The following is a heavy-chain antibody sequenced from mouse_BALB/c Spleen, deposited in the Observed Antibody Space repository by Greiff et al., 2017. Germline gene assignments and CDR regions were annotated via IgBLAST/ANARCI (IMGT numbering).Heavy chain of an antibody. V-gene: IGHV5-6-3*01. CDR3: ARDGDYGSSYGY. Sequence: DVKLVESGGGLVQPGGSLKLSCAASGFTFSSYGMSWVRQTPDKRLELVATINSNGGSTYYPDSVKGRFTISRDNAKNTLYLQMSSLKSEDTAMYYCARDGDYGSSYGYWGQGTTLTVSS. D-gene: IGHD1-1*01. CDR2: INSNGGST. CDR1: GFTFSSYG. J-gene: IGHJ2*01.